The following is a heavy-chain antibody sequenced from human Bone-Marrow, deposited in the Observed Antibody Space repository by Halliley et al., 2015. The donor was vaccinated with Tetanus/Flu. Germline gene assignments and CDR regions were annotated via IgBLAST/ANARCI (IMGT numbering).Heavy chain of an antibody. J-gene: IGHJ4*01. CDR2: LDLSDSYT. D-gene: IGHD2-21*01. V-gene: IGHV5-10-1*01. CDR1: GYNFTNYW. CDR3: ARRQKEFNEDGCGGSGPFGF. Sequence: QLVQSGAEVKKPGKSLSISSKGSGYNFTNYWISWGRQMPVKGLEWMGRLDLSDSYTNYSPSFQCHDSISTDTSMSTPYLQWSSRRPPDPALYYWARRQKEFNEDGCGGSGPFGFWGHPTMVTVSS.